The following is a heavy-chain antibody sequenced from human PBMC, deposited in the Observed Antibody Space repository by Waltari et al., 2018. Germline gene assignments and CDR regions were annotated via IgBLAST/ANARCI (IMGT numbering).Heavy chain of an antibody. V-gene: IGHV3-15*02. CDR1: GFTFPPAW. CDR3: TTLDAPWGG. D-gene: IGHD7-27*01. Sequence: EVEMVESGGASVKPGESLRLSCVASGFTFPPAWLTWVRQVPGRGLGLIGRIQGKDRGEATDLAAPVKGRFSISRDDSRNTVSLQMNNLKAEDTGTYYCTTLDAPWGGWGQGTLVTVSS. CDR2: IQGKDRGEAT. J-gene: IGHJ4*02.